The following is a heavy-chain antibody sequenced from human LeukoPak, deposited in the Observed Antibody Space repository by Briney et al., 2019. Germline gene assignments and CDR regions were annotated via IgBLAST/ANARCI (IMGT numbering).Heavy chain of an antibody. CDR1: GGSISSGGYY. CDR2: IYYSGST. D-gene: IGHD5-24*01. CDR3: ARGTIERWLQPYYFDY. V-gene: IGHV4-31*03. Sequence: PSQTLSLTCTISGGSISSGGYYWSWIRQHPGKGLEWIGYIYYSGSTYYNPSLKSRVTISVDTSKNQFSLKLSSVTAADTAVYYCARGTIERWLQPYYFDYWGQGTLVTVSS. J-gene: IGHJ4*02.